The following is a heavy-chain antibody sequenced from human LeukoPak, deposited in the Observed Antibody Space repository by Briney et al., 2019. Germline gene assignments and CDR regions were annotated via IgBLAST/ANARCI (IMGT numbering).Heavy chain of an antibody. CDR1: GFTFSSYG. CDR3: AKGPGSSSWYYYFDY. J-gene: IGHJ4*02. Sequence: PGGSLRLSCAASGFTFSSYGMHWVRQAPGKGLEWVAVISYDGRNKYYADSVKGRFTISRDNSKNTLYLQMNSLRAEDTAVYYCAKGPGSSSWYYYFDYWGQGTLVTVSS. D-gene: IGHD6-13*01. V-gene: IGHV3-30*18. CDR2: ISYDGRNK.